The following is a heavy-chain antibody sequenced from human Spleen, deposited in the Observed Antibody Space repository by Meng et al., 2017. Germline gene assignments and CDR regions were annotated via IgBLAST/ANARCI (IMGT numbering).Heavy chain of an antibody. J-gene: IGHJ4*02. CDR1: GGSISSSNW. CDR2: IYHSGST. V-gene: IGHV4-4*02. D-gene: IGHD3-16*01. Sequence: QAQPQQSGPGLVKPSGTLSLTCAVSGGSISSSNWWSWVRQPPGKGLEWIGEIYHSGSTNYNPSLKSRVTISLDQSKNQFSLKLSSVTAADTALYYCARVGEYALDYWGQGTLVTVSS. CDR3: ARVGEYALDY.